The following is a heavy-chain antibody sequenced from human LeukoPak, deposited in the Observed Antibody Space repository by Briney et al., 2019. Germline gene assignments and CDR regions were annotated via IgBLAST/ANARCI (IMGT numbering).Heavy chain of an antibody. J-gene: IGHJ5*02. CDR1: GYTITNNY. Sequence: ASVKVSCKASGYTITNNYMHWVRQAPGQGPEWMGVINPSGTGTSYAQKFQGRITMSRDTSTSTVYMELSSLRSEDTALYYCATDHSMANTAWWFDPWGQGTLVTVSS. CDR2: INPSGTGT. V-gene: IGHV1-46*01. CDR3: ATDHSMANTAWWFDP. D-gene: IGHD5-24*01.